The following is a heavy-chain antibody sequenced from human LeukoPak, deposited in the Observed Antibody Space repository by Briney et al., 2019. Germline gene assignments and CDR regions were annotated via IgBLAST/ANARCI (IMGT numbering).Heavy chain of an antibody. V-gene: IGHV4-38-2*02. D-gene: IGHD6-19*01. Sequence: SETLSLTCTVSGYSISSGYYWGWIRQPPGKGLEWIGSIYHSGSTYYNPSLKSRVTISVDTSKNQFSLKLSSATAADTAVYYCAKSGYSSGWYLSGYDYWGQGTLVTVSS. J-gene: IGHJ4*02. CDR3: AKSGYSSGWYLSGYDY. CDR2: IYHSGST. CDR1: GYSISSGYY.